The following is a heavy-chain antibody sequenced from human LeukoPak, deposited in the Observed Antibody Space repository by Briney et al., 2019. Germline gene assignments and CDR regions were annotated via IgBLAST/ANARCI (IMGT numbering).Heavy chain of an antibody. J-gene: IGHJ6*02. V-gene: IGHV1-69*13. Sequence: GASVKVSCKASGYTFSNYYMHWVRQAPGQGLEWMGGIIPIFGTANYAQKFQGRVTITADESTSTAYMELSSLRSEDTAVYYCARPLTDYYGMDVWGQGTTVTVSS. CDR1: GYTFSNYY. CDR3: ARPLTDYYGMDV. CDR2: IIPIFGTA.